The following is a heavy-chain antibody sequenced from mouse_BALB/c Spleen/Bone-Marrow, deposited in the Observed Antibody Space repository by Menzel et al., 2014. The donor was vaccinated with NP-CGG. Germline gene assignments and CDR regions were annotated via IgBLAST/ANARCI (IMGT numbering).Heavy chain of an antibody. Sequence: EVQLQQSGPDLVKPSQSLSFTCTVTGYSITSGYNWHWIQQFPGNKLEWMGYIHYSGSTNYNPSLKSRISITRDTSKNQFFLHLNSVTTEDTATYYCARGGYYGSTYFDYWGQGTTLTVSS. CDR3: ARGGYYGSTYFDY. CDR2: IHYSGST. V-gene: IGHV3-1*02. CDR1: GYSITSGYN. J-gene: IGHJ2*01. D-gene: IGHD1-1*01.